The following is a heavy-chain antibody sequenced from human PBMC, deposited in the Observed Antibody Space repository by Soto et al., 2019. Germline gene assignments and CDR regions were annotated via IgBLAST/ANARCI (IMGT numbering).Heavy chain of an antibody. V-gene: IGHV1-2*02. CDR2: INPATGAA. D-gene: IGHD3-3*01. CDR1: GYPVTAYY. J-gene: IGHJ3*02. Sequence: QLHLVQSGAVVKKPGASVTVSCSASGYPVTAYYMHWVRQAPGRGLEWMGGINPATGAAKYTQTFRGRVTLPGDPSTCLVLMQLSRLTSADPAVFYCARGGGVGVAGSAAFDMRGQGTLLTVPS. CDR3: ARGGGVGVAGSAAFDM.